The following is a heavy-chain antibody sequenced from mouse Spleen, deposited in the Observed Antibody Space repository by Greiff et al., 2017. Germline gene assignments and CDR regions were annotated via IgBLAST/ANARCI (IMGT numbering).Heavy chain of an antibody. CDR3: VRHDVRLRRGGYAMDY. Sequence: EVKLMESGGGLVQPKGSLKLSCAASGFSFNTYAMNWVRQAPGKGLEWVARIRSKSNNYATYYADSVKDRFTISRDDSESMLYLQMNNLKTEDTAMYYCVRHDVRLRRGGYAMDYWGQGTSVTVSS. CDR1: GFSFNTYA. J-gene: IGHJ4*01. V-gene: IGHV10-1*01. CDR2: IRSKSNNYAT. D-gene: IGHD2-4*01.